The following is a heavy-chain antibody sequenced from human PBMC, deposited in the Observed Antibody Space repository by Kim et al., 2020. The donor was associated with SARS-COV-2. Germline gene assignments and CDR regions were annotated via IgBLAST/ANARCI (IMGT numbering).Heavy chain of an antibody. CDR2: ISAYNGNT. CDR3: ARGSKGYNWNSVYSYGMDV. D-gene: IGHD1-7*01. V-gene: IGHV1-18*01. J-gene: IGHJ6*02. Sequence: ASVKVSCKASGYTFTSYGISWVRQAPGQGLEWMGWISAYNGNTNYAQKLQGRVTMTTDTSTSTAYMELRSLRSDDTAVYYCARGSKGYNWNSVYSYGMDVWGQGTTVTVSS. CDR1: GYTFTSYG.